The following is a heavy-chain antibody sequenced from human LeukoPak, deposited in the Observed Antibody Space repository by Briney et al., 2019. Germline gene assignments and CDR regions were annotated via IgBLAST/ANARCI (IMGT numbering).Heavy chain of an antibody. CDR2: IGTAGDT. V-gene: IGHV3-13*01. CDR1: GFTFDDYA. J-gene: IGHJ3*02. CDR3: ARAGYSGSRPEAFDI. D-gene: IGHD1-26*01. Sequence: PGGSLRLSCAASGFTFDDYAMHWVRQATGKGLEWVSAIGTAGDTYYPGSVKGRFTISRENAKNSLYLQMNSLRAGDTAVYYCARAGYSGSRPEAFDIWGQGTMVTVSS.